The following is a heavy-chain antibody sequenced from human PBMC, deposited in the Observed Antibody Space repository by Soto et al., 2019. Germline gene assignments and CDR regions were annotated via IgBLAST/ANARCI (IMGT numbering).Heavy chain of an antibody. D-gene: IGHD6-19*01. CDR1: GFTFSNAW. J-gene: IGHJ4*02. CDR2: IKKKADGGTT. V-gene: IGHV3-15*01. CDR3: RTQWLD. Sequence: PGGSLRLSCAASGFTFSNAWMSWVRQAPGKGLEWVGLIKKKADGGTTDYAAPMKGRFTISRDDSKNTLYLQMGSLKTEETAVYYCRTQWLDWGQGTLATVS.